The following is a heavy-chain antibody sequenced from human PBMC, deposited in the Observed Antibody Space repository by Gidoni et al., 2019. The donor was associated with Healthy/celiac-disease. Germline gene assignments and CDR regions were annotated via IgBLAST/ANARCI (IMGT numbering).Heavy chain of an antibody. V-gene: IGHV4-34*01. CDR3: ARGTQYDYIWGSYLSWFDP. D-gene: IGHD3-16*01. Sequence: QVQLQQWGAGLLKPSETLSLTCAVYGGSFSGYYWSWIRQPPGKGLEWIGEINHSGSTNYNPSLKSRVTISVDTSKNQFSLKLSSVTAADTAVYYCARGTQYDYIWGSYLSWFDPWGQGTLVTVSS. J-gene: IGHJ5*02. CDR1: GGSFSGYY. CDR2: INHSGST.